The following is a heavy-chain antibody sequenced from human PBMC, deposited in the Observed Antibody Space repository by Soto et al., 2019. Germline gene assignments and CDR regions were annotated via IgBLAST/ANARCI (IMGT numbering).Heavy chain of an antibody. Sequence: ASVKVSCKASGYTFTSYYMHWVRQAPGQGLEWMGIINPSGGSTSYAQKFQGRVTMTRDTSTSTVYMELSSLRSEDTAVYYCGRYGVTANFDYWGQGTLVTVSS. D-gene: IGHD2-21*02. V-gene: IGHV1-46*01. CDR1: GYTFTSYY. CDR2: INPSGGST. J-gene: IGHJ4*02. CDR3: GRYGVTANFDY.